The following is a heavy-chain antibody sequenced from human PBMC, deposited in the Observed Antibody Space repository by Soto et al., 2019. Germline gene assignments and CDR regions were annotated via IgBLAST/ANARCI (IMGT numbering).Heavy chain of an antibody. CDR1: GGSISSGGYY. J-gene: IGHJ6*03. CDR3: ARDRDYDFWSGYSDYYYMDV. D-gene: IGHD3-3*01. Sequence: SETLSLTCTVSGGSISSGGYYWSRIRQHPGKGLEWIGYIYYSGSTYYNPSLKSRVTISVDTSKNQFSLKLSSVTAADTAVYYCARDRDYDFWSGYSDYYYMDVWGKGTTVTVSS. V-gene: IGHV4-31*03. CDR2: IYYSGST.